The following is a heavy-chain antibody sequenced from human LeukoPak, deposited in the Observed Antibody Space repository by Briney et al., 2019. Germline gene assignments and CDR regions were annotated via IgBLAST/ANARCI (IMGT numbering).Heavy chain of an antibody. CDR2: IYPGDSDT. CDR1: GYSFTTYW. V-gene: IGHV5-51*01. CDR3: ARAYYGGNSGFDY. D-gene: IGHD4-23*01. Sequence: GVPLQISSHASGYSFTTYWIGWVRPVPGKGQEWMGIIYPGDSDTRYSPSFQGQVTISADKSISTAYLQWSSLKASDTAMYYCARAYYGGNSGFDYWGQGTLVTVSS. J-gene: IGHJ4*02.